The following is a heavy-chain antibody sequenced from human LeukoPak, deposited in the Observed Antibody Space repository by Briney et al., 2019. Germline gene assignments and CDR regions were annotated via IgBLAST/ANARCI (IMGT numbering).Heavy chain of an antibody. D-gene: IGHD3-10*01. J-gene: IGHJ4*02. CDR2: IYPGDSDT. Sequence: GESLKISCKGSGYSFTSYWTGWVRQMPGKGLEWMGIIYPGDSDTRYSPSFQGQVTISADKSISTAYLQWSSLKASDTAMYYCARQAAVTVVRGVIWGQGTLVTVSS. CDR3: ARQAAVTVVRGVI. V-gene: IGHV5-51*01. CDR1: GYSFTSYW.